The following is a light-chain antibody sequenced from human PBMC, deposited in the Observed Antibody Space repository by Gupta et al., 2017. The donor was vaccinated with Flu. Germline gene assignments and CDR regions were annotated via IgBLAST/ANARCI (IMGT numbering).Light chain of an antibody. CDR2: EVS. CDR1: QSLLHSDGMTY. Sequence: DMVMTQTPLSLSVTPGQPASISCRSSQSLLHSDGMTYFFWYMQKPGHPPQLLIYEVSKRFSGVPDRFSGSGSGTDFTLNISRVEAEDVGIYHCMQSVHLRTFGQGTKVEIK. V-gene: IGKV2D-29*01. J-gene: IGKJ1*01. CDR3: MQSVHLRT.